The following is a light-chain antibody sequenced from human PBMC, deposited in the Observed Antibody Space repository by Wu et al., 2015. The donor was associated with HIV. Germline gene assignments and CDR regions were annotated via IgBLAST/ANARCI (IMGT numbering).Light chain of an antibody. J-gene: IGKJ2*01. CDR3: HQSYSAPYT. Sequence: DIQMTQSPSSLSASVGDRVSITCRASQCIGNYLNWYQQKLGKAPKLLIYAASSLQGGVPSGFSGSGSGTDFTLTITSLQPEDVATYYCHQSYSAPYTFGQGTKLEIK. CDR1: QCIGNY. CDR2: AAS. V-gene: IGKV1-39*01.